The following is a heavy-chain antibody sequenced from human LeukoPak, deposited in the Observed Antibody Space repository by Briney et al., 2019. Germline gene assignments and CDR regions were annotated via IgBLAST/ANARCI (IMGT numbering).Heavy chain of an antibody. CDR1: GGSFSGYY. CDR2: INHSGST. D-gene: IGHD4-23*01. J-gene: IGHJ4*02. Sequence: PSETLSLTCAVYGGSFSGYYWSWIRQPPGKGLEWIGEINHSGSTNYNPSLKSRVTISVDTSKNQFSLKLSSVTAADTAVYYCARLGKGTPVPYYFDYWGQGTLVTVSS. V-gene: IGHV4-34*01. CDR3: ARLGKGTPVPYYFDY.